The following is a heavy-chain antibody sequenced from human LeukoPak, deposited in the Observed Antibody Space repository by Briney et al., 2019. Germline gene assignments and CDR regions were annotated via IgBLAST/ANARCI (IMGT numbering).Heavy chain of an antibody. J-gene: IGHJ4*02. CDR3: SREASGDYFED. CDR2: LYSGGST. Sequence: PGGSLRLSCAASGFTVSSNHMIWVRRAPGKGLEWVSVLYSGGSTYYADSVKGRFTIPRDNSKNTVYLQMNSRRAADTAVYYCSREASGDYFEDWGQGTLVTVSS. CDR1: GFTVSSNH. V-gene: IGHV3-66*01. D-gene: IGHD4-17*01.